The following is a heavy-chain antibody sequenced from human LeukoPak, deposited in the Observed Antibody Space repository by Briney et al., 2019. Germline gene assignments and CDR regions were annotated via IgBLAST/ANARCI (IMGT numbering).Heavy chain of an antibody. CDR2: IYSGGST. CDR1: GFTVSSTY. D-gene: IGHD5-12*01. V-gene: IGHV3-53*01. J-gene: IGHJ3*02. CDR3: ARGIGTATNAFDI. Sequence: GGSLRLSCAASGFTVSSTYMAWVRQAPGKGLEWVSVIYSGGSTYYTDSMKGRFTISRDDSKNTLYLQMNSLRAEDTAVYYCARGIGTATNAFDIWGQGTMVTVSS.